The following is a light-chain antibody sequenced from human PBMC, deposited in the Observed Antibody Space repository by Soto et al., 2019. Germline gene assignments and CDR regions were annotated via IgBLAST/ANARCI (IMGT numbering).Light chain of an antibody. CDR3: GTWASSLSAEI. Sequence: QSVLTQPPSVSAAPGQMVTISCSGSTSNIGNNYVSWYPQVPGTAPKLLIYDNIKRPSGVPHRISGSKSGTSATLGITGLQTGDEADYYCGTWASSLSAEIFGGGTKLTVL. CDR2: DNI. CDR1: TSNIGNNY. V-gene: IGLV1-51*01. J-gene: IGLJ2*01.